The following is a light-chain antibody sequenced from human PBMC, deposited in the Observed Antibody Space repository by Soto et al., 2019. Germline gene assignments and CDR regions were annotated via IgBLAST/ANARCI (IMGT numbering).Light chain of an antibody. J-gene: IGLJ2*01. V-gene: IGLV2-14*01. Sequence: QAASVSGSPGQSITISCTGTSSDVGGYNYVSWYQQHPGKAPKLMIYDVSNRPSGVSNRFSGSKSGNTASLTISGLQAEDEADSYCSSYTSSSTLMVFGGGTKVTVL. CDR2: DVS. CDR1: SSDVGGYNY. CDR3: SSYTSSSTLMV.